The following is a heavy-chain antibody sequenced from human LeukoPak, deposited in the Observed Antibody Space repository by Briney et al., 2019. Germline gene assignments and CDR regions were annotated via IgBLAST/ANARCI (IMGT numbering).Heavy chain of an antibody. CDR3: ARRGKVLLWFGESAWASNWFDP. Sequence: PSETLSLTCTVSGGSISSSSYYWGWIRQPPGKGLEWIGEINHSGSTNYNPSLKSRVTISVDTSKNQFSLKLSSVTAADTAVYYCARRGKVLLWFGESAWASNWFDPWGQGTLVTVSS. CDR2: INHSGST. D-gene: IGHD3-10*01. CDR1: GGSISSSSYY. J-gene: IGHJ5*02. V-gene: IGHV4-39*07.